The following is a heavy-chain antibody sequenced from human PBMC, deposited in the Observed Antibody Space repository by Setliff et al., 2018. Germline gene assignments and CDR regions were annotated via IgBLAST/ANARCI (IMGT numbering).Heavy chain of an antibody. CDR2: INNYNFNT. D-gene: IGHD2-8*01. Sequence: AASVKVSCKASGYTFIDYGVSWVRQVPGQGLEWMGWINNYNFNTQYAQKFQGRVTMTTDTSTNTAYMELRSLTSDDTAVYFCSRLVRYCTTTTCQRASGAELWGQGTLVTVSS. CDR3: SRLVRYCTTTTCQRASGAEL. CDR1: GYTFIDYG. V-gene: IGHV1-18*01. J-gene: IGHJ4*02.